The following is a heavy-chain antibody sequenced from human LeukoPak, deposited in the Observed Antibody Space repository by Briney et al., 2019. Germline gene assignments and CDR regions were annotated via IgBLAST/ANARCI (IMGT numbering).Heavy chain of an antibody. V-gene: IGHV4-59*01. CDR3: ARDFYHDY. Sequence: SETLSLTCAVYGGSFSGYYWSWIRQPPGKGLEWIGYIYYTESTNYNPSLQSRVTISVDTSKNQFSLKLTSVTAADTAVYYCARDFYHDYWGQGTLVTVSS. CDR2: IYYTEST. D-gene: IGHD2-2*01. J-gene: IGHJ4*02. CDR1: GGSFSGYY.